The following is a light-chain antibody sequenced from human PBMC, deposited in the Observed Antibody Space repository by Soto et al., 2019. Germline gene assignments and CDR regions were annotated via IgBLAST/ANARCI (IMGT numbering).Light chain of an antibody. CDR2: GAS. J-gene: IGKJ1*01. CDR1: QYVSVRF. CDR3: QQYGSSPQT. V-gene: IGKV3-20*01. Sequence: EIVLSQSPGTLSLSPGESATLSFRASQYVSVRFLAWYQQEPGQAPRLLIYGASDRATGIPDRFTGSGSGTDFTLTINRLEPEDFAVYFCQQYGSSPQTFGQGTKVDIK.